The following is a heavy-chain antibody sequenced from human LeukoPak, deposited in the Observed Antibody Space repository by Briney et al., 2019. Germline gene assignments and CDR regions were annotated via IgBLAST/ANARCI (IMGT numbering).Heavy chain of an antibody. Sequence: PSETLSLTCTVSGGSISSGDYYWSWIRQPPGKGLEWIGYIYYSGSTYHNPSLKSRVTISVDTSKNQFSLKLSSVTAADTAVYYCASLIVVVPAAPFDYWGQGTLVTVSS. D-gene: IGHD2-2*01. V-gene: IGHV4-30-4*08. CDR3: ASLIVVVPAAPFDY. CDR2: IYYSGST. J-gene: IGHJ4*02. CDR1: GGSISSGDYY.